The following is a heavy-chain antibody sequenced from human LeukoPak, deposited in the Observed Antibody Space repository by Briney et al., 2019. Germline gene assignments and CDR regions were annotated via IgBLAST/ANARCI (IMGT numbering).Heavy chain of an antibody. D-gene: IGHD1-1*01. J-gene: IGHJ3*02. CDR3: ARRGTAFDAFDI. CDR1: GYSFPDYW. Sequence: GESLQISCQASGYSFPDYWIGWVRQMPGKGLEWTGIIHPADSDTRYSPSFQGQVTISADKSNGAAYLQWSRLKASDTAMYYCARRGTAFDAFDIWGQGTMVTVSS. V-gene: IGHV5-51*01. CDR2: IHPADSDT.